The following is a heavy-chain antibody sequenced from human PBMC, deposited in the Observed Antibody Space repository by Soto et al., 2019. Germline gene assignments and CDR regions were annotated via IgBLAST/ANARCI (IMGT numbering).Heavy chain of an antibody. J-gene: IGHJ3*02. D-gene: IGHD6-13*01. CDR1: GGSISSGGYY. V-gene: IGHV4-31*03. CDR2: IYYSGST. Sequence: QVQLQESGPGLVKPSQTLSLTCTVSGGSISSGGYYWSWIRQHPGKGLDWIGYIYYSGSTYYNPSLKSRVTISVDTSKNQFSLKLSSVTAADTAVYYCARSIAAALVPMGAFDIWGQGTMVTVSS. CDR3: ARSIAAALVPMGAFDI.